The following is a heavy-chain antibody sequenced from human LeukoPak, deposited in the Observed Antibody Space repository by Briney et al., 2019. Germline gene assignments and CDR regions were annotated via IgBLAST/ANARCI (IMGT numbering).Heavy chain of an antibody. Sequence: ASVKVSCKASGYTFTSYYMHWVRQAPGQGLEWMGIINPSGGGTSYAQKFQGRVTMTRDTSTSTVYMELSSLRSEDTAVYYCARVPPICSGGSCYSGDYFDYWGQGTLVTVSS. D-gene: IGHD2-15*01. CDR3: ARVPPICSGGSCYSGDYFDY. V-gene: IGHV1-46*01. J-gene: IGHJ4*02. CDR1: GYTFTSYY. CDR2: INPSGGGT.